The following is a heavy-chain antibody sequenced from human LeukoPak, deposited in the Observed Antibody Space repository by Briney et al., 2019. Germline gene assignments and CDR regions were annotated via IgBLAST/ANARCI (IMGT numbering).Heavy chain of an antibody. D-gene: IGHD3-3*01. J-gene: IGHJ4*02. Sequence: GGSLRLSCAASGFTFSSYGMHWVRQAPGKGLEWVAFIRYDGSNKYYADSVKGRFTISRDNSKNTLYLQMNSLRAEDTAVYYCAKELRFLEWLPGYWGQGTLVTVSS. CDR2: IRYDGSNK. CDR1: GFTFSSYG. V-gene: IGHV3-30*02. CDR3: AKELRFLEWLPGY.